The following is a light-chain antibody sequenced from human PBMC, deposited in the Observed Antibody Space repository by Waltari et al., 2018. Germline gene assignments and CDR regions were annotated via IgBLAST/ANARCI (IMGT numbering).Light chain of an antibody. Sequence: EIVMTQSPATLSLSPGETATLSCRASQSVGSFLAWYQQKPGQAPKLLVHSAYLRATGIPDRFSGSGSRTDFTLTISSLEPEDVGVYHCQQYNDLTWTFGQGTKVEIK. CDR2: SAY. CDR3: QQYNDLTWT. J-gene: IGKJ1*01. V-gene: IGKV3D-7*01. CDR1: QSVGSF.